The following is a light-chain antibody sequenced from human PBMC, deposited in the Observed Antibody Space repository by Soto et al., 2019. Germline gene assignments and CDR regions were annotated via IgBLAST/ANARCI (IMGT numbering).Light chain of an antibody. CDR2: GAS. Sequence: EIVLTQSPGTLSLSPGERATLSCRASQRVSSSYLAWYQQKPGQAPRVLIHGASSRATGIPDRFSGSGSVTDFTLTISRLEPEDFAVYFCQQYGNPPPNAFGQGTKVEIK. V-gene: IGKV3-20*01. CDR1: QRVSSSY. J-gene: IGKJ2*01. CDR3: QQYGNPPPNA.